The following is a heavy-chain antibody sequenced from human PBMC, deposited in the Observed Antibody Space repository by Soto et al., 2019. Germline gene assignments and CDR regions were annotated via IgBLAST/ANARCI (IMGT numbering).Heavy chain of an antibody. CDR3: ANSGVAGAIDY. D-gene: IGHD6-19*01. J-gene: IGHJ4*02. V-gene: IGHV3-30-3*01. CDR1: GFTFGGYA. CDR2: ISYDGSNK. Sequence: GGSLRLSCTASGFTFGGYAMHWVRQAPDKGLEWVEVISYDGSNKYYADTEKGRFTISRDNSKNTLYLQMNSLRAVDTSVYYCANSGVAGAIDYWGQGTLVTVSS.